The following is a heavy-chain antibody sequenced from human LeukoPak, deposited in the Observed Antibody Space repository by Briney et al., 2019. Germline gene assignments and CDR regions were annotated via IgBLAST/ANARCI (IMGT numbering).Heavy chain of an antibody. Sequence: GGSLRLSCAASGFTFDDYAMHWVRQAPGKGLEWVSGISWNSGSIGYADSVKGRFTISRDNAKNSLYLQMNSLRAEDTALYYCAKGKGSGSKGFYYYGMDVWGQGTTVTVSS. CDR1: GFTFDDYA. V-gene: IGHV3-9*01. D-gene: IGHD3-10*01. CDR3: AKGKGSGSKGFYYYGMDV. J-gene: IGHJ6*02. CDR2: ISWNSGSI.